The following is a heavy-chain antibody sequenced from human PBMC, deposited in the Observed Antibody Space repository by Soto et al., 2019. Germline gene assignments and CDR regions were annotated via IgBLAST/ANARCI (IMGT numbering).Heavy chain of an antibody. Sequence: SVKVSCKASGGTFSSYTISWVRQAPGQGLEWMGRIIPILGIANYAQKFQGRVTITADKSTSTAYMELSSLRSEDTAVYYCASIVVVPAAITPLDSYYGMDVWGQGTTVTVS. CDR1: GGTFSSYT. CDR2: IIPILGIA. V-gene: IGHV1-69*02. J-gene: IGHJ6*02. CDR3: ASIVVVPAAITPLDSYYGMDV. D-gene: IGHD2-2*02.